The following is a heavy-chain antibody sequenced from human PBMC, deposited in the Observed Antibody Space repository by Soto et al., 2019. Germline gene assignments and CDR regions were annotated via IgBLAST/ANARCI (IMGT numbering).Heavy chain of an antibody. J-gene: IGHJ6*02. CDR3: ANMDTKAYYYYYGMDV. D-gene: IGHD5-18*01. Sequence: QVQLVESGGGVVQPGRSLRLSCAASGFTFSSYGMHWVRQAPGKGLEWVAVISYDGSNKYYADSVKGRFTISRDNSKNTLDLQMNSLRAEDTAVYYCANMDTKAYYYYYGMDVWGQGTTVTVSS. CDR1: GFTFSSYG. V-gene: IGHV3-30*18. CDR2: ISYDGSNK.